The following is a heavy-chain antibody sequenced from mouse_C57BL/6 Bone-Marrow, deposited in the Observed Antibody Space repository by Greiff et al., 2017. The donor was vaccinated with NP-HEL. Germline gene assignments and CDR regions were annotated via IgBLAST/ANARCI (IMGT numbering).Heavy chain of an antibody. CDR3: AREGTRLDV. CDR2: ISYDGSN. CDR1: GYSITSGYY. D-gene: IGHD2-13*01. Sequence: EVKLLESGPGLVKPSQSLSLTCSVTGYSITSGYYWNWIRQFPGNKLEWMGYISYDGSNNYNPSLKNRISITRDTSKNQLFLKLNSVTTEDTATYYCAREGTRLDVWGTGTTVTVSS. V-gene: IGHV3-6*01. J-gene: IGHJ1*03.